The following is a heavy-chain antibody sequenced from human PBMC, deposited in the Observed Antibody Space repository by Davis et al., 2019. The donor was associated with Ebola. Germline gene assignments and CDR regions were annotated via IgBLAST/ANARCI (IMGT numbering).Heavy chain of an antibody. V-gene: IGHV4-39*01. CDR2: IYYSGST. CDR1: GGSISSSSYY. D-gene: IGHD6-6*01. Sequence: MPSETLSLTCTVSGGSISSSSYYWGWIRQPPRKGLEWIGSIYYSGSTNYNPSLKTRVTMSVDTSKNQFSLKLSSVTAADTAFYFCARHSSGPKAMAALVWFDPWGQGTLVTVSS. CDR3: ARHSSGPKAMAALVWFDP. J-gene: IGHJ5*02.